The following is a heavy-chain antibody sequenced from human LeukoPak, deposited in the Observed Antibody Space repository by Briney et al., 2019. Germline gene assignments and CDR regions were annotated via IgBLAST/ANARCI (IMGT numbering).Heavy chain of an antibody. Sequence: KPSETLSLTCAVYGGSFSGYYWSWIRQPPGKGLEWIGEINHSGSTNYNPSLKSRVTISVDTSKNQFSLKLSSVTAADTAVYYCARGGSARGRYSSGWYSYYYGMDVWGQGTTVTVSS. V-gene: IGHV4-34*01. CDR3: ARGGSARGRYSSGWYSYYYGMDV. D-gene: IGHD6-19*01. CDR1: GGSFSGYY. CDR2: INHSGST. J-gene: IGHJ6*02.